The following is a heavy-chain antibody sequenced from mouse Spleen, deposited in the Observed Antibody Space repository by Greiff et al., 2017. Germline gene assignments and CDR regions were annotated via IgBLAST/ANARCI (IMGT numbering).Heavy chain of an antibody. CDR1: GYTFTSYW. J-gene: IGHJ2*01. CDR2: IDPNSGGT. V-gene: IGHV1-72*01. CDR3: AREVYDGYYFFDY. Sequence: VQLQQSGAELVKPGASVKLSCKASGYTFTSYWMHWVKQRPGRGLEWIGRIDPNSGGTKYNEKFKTKATLTVDKPSSTAYMQLSSLTSEDSAVYYCAREVYDGYYFFDYWGQGTTLTVSS. D-gene: IGHD2-3*01.